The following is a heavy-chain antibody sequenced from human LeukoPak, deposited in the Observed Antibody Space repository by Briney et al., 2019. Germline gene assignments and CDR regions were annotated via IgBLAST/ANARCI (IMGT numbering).Heavy chain of an antibody. V-gene: IGHV1-18*01. D-gene: IGHD6-13*01. CDR2: ISAYNGNT. CDR3: ARDHSSSWYYGAFDI. J-gene: IGHJ3*02. Sequence: ASVKVSCKASGYTFTSYGISWVRQAPGQGLEWMGWISAYNGNTNCAQKLQGRVTMTTDTSTSTAYMELRSLRSDDTAVYYCARDHSSSWYYGAFDIWGQGTMVTVSS. CDR1: GYTFTSYG.